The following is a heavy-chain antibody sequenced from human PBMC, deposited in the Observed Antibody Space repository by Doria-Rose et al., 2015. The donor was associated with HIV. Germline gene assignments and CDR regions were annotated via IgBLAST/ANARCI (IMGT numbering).Heavy chain of an antibody. CDR1: GGSFSGYY. CDR2: IHHSGST. Sequence: QVQLQQWGAGLVKPSEALSLTCAVFGGSFSGYYWSWIRQPPGKGLEWIGGIHHSGSTNYTTSLKSRVTISLDTSKNLFSLKLSSVTAADTAVYYCARGLLRGGWNDVDYYYGMDVWGQGTTVTVSS. D-gene: IGHD1-1*01. CDR3: ARGLLRGGWNDVDYYYGMDV. J-gene: IGHJ6*02. V-gene: IGHV4-34*01.